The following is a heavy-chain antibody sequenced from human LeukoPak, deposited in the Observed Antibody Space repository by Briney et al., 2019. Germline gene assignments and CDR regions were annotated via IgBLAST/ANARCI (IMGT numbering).Heavy chain of an antibody. D-gene: IGHD3-22*01. CDR2: IYHSGST. J-gene: IGHJ3*02. Sequence: SETLSLTCAVSGGSISSSNWWSWVRQPPGKGLEWIGEIYHSGSTNYNPSLKSRVTISVDTSKNQFSLKLSSVTAADTAVYYCARALSTATYSSGYYLAFDIWGQGTMVTVSS. CDR1: GGSISSSNW. CDR3: ARALSTATYSSGYYLAFDI. V-gene: IGHV4-4*02.